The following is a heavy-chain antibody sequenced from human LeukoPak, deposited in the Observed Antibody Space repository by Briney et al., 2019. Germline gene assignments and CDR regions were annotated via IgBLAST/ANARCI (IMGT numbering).Heavy chain of an antibody. CDR3: ARVTYYYDSSGYHYYFDY. J-gene: IGHJ4*02. V-gene: IGHV4-59*01. Sequence: SETLSLTCAVYGGSFSGYYWSWIRQPPGKGLEWIGYIYYSGSTNYNPSLKSRVTISVDTSKNQFSLKLSSVTAADTAVYYCARVTYYYDSSGYHYYFDYWGQGTLVTVSS. CDR2: IYYSGST. CDR1: GGSFSGYY. D-gene: IGHD3-22*01.